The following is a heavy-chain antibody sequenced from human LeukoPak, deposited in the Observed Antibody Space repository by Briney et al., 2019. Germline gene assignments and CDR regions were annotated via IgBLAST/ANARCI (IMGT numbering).Heavy chain of an antibody. V-gene: IGHV3-48*03. D-gene: IGHD5-12*01. J-gene: IGHJ4*02. CDR3: ARPYTAYAFDY. CDR2: ISRSGSNI. Sequence: GGSLRPSCVASGFTISTYEMNWVRQAPGKGLEWVSYISRSGSNIFYADSVKGRFNISRDNAKNSLYLQMNSLRAEDTAVYYCARPYTAYAFDYWGQGTLVTVSS. CDR1: GFTISTYE.